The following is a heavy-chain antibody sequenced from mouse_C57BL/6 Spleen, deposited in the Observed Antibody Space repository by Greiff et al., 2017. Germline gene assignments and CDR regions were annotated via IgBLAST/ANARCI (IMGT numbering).Heavy chain of an antibody. Sequence: EVRLQQPGPELVKPGASVKISCKASGYSFTDYNMNWVKQSNGKSLEWIGVINPNYGTTSYNQKFKGKATLTVDKSSSTAYMQLNSRTSEDSAVYYCARPWDGNYYAMDYWGQGTSVTVSS. V-gene: IGHV1-39*01. D-gene: IGHD4-1*01. CDR2: INPNYGTT. CDR1: GYSFTDYN. CDR3: ARPWDGNYYAMDY. J-gene: IGHJ4*01.